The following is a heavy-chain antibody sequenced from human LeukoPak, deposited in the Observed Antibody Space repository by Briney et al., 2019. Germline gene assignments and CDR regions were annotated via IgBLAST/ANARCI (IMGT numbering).Heavy chain of an antibody. CDR2: INPNSGGT. J-gene: IGHJ3*02. CDR3: AREGGTYYYDSTSSAFDI. CDR1: GYTFTGYY. Sequence: ASVKVSCKASGYTFTGYYMHWVRKAPGPGLEWMGWINPNSGGTNYAQKFQGWVTMTKDTSISTAYMELSRLRSDDTAVYYCAREGGTYYYDSTSSAFDIWGQGTMVTVSS. D-gene: IGHD3-22*01. V-gene: IGHV1-2*04.